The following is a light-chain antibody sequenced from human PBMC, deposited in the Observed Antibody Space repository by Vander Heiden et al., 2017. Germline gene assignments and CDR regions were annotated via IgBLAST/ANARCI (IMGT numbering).Light chain of an antibody. J-gene: IGLJ2*01. CDR3: QSYDSSLSGSGVV. Sequence: QSVLTQPPSVSGAPGQRVTISCTGRSPNIGARYDVPWYQQLPGTAPKLLIYGNSNRPSGVPDRFSGSKSGTSASLAITGLQAEDEADYYCQSYDSSLSGSGVVFGGGTKLTVL. CDR2: GNS. CDR1: SPNIGARYD. V-gene: IGLV1-40*01.